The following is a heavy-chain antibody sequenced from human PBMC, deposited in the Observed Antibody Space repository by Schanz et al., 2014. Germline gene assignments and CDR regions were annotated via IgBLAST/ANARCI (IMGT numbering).Heavy chain of an antibody. CDR1: GYTFTSDS. J-gene: IGHJ3*02. CDR2: INPSGGST. Sequence: QLQLVQSGAEVKKPGASVKVSCKASGYTFTSDSMHWVRQAPGQGLEWMGMINPSGGSTTYAQKFQGRVTMTRDTSTSTAYMELSSLRSDDTAVYYCARGGGPEDVFDIWGQGTMLTVSS. V-gene: IGHV1-46*01. CDR3: ARGGGPEDVFDI. D-gene: IGHD5-12*01.